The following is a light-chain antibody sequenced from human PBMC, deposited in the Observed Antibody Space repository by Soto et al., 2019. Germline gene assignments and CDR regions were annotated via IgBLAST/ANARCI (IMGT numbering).Light chain of an antibody. CDR3: QQYYSTPVT. V-gene: IGKV4-1*01. Sequence: DIVMTQSPDSLAVSLGERATINCKSSQSVLYSSNNKSYLAWYQQKPGQPPKLLIYWASTRESGVPDRFSGSGSGTDFTLTISSLQAEDVAVYYCQQYYSTPVTVGPGTKVDIK. CDR1: QSVLYSSNNKSY. CDR2: WAS. J-gene: IGKJ3*01.